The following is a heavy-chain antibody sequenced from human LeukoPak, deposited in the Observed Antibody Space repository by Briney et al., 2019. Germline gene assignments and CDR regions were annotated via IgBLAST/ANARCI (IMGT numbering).Heavy chain of an antibody. CDR1: GFTFSSYS. CDR2: ISSSSSYI. V-gene: IGHV3-21*01. CDR3: AREPTTVTPGY. D-gene: IGHD4-17*01. Sequence: GRSLRLSCAASGFTFSSYSMNWVRQAPGKGLEWASSISSSSSYIYYADSVKGRFTISRDNAKNSLYLQMNSLRAEDTAVYYCAREPTTVTPGYWGQGTLVTVSS. J-gene: IGHJ4*02.